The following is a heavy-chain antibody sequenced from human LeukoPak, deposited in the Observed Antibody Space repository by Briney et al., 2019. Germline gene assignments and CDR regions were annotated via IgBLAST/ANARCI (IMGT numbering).Heavy chain of an antibody. CDR3: ARDLIHYDSSGYLDY. CDR1: GFTFSSYA. Sequence: GTSLRLSCAASGFTFSSYAMHWVRQAPGKGLEWVAVISYDGSTKYYADSVKGRFTISRDNSKNTLYLQMNGLRAEDTAVYYCARDLIHYDSSGYLDYWGQGTLVTVSS. CDR2: ISYDGSTK. J-gene: IGHJ4*02. D-gene: IGHD3-22*01. V-gene: IGHV3-30-3*01.